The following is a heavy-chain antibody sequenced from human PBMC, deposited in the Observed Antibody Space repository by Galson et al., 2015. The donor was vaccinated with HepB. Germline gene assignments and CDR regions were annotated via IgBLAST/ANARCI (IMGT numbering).Heavy chain of an antibody. V-gene: IGHV3-21*01. CDR3: ASLVGISWKAFDI. Sequence: SLRLSCAASGFTFSSYSMNWVRRAPGKGLEWVSSISSSSSYIYYADSVKGRFTISRDNAKNSLCLQMNSLRAEDTAVYYCASLVGISWKAFDIWGQGTMVTVSS. J-gene: IGHJ3*02. CDR1: GFTFSSYS. D-gene: IGHD2-21*01. CDR2: ISSSSSYI.